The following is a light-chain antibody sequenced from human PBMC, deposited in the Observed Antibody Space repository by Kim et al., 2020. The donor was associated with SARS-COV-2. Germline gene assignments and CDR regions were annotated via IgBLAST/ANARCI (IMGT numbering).Light chain of an antibody. J-gene: IGLJ1*01. V-gene: IGLV2-14*03. CDR1: SSDIGAYNY. CDR3: SSYTSISTSHL. CDR2: DVS. Sequence: QSALTQPASVSGSPGQSITISCTGTSSDIGAYNYVSWYQQHPGKAPKLMIYDVSNRPSGISDRFSGSLSGKTASLTISGLQAEDEADYYCSSYTSISTSHLFGTGTKVTVL.